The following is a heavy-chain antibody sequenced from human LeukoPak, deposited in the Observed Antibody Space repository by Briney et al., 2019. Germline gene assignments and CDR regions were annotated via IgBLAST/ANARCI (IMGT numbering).Heavy chain of an antibody. CDR1: RFTFSNYW. CDR3: ARDMGWQQFDQ. CDR2: IKKDGGET. Sequence: HPGGSLRLSCVASRFTFSNYWMTWVRQAPGKGLERVANIKKDGGETYYMESVKGRFTISRDNARNSLYLQMNSLTVEDTAVYYCARDMGWQQFDQWGQGTLVTVS. J-gene: IGHJ4*02. V-gene: IGHV3-7*01. D-gene: IGHD5-24*01.